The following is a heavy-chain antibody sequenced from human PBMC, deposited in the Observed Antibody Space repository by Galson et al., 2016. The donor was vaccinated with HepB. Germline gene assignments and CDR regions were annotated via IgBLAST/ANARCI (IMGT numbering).Heavy chain of an antibody. CDR3: AKDGVLPYDFWSGHFDS. CDR1: GFTFEDYA. CDR2: ISWNSGTI. J-gene: IGHJ5*01. Sequence: SLRLSCAASGFTFEDYAMHWVRQAPGKGLEWVSGISWNSGTIVYADSVKGRFTISRDNAKNSLCLQMNSLRGEDTALYYCAKDGVLPYDFWSGHFDSWGQGILVTVSS. D-gene: IGHD3-3*01. V-gene: IGHV3-9*01.